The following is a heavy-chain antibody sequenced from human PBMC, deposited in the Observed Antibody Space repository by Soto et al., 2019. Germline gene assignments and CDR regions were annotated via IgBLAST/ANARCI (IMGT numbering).Heavy chain of an antibody. J-gene: IGHJ6*03. V-gene: IGHV1-18*01. Sequence: ASVKVSCKASGYTFTSYGISWVRQAPGQGLEWMGWISAYNGNTNYAQKLQGRVTMTTDTSTSTAYMELRSLRSDDTAVYYCARSELKYESYYYYYMDVWGKGTTVTVSS. CDR2: ISAYNGNT. CDR1: GYTFTSYG. D-gene: IGHD1-26*01. CDR3: ARSELKYESYYYYYMDV.